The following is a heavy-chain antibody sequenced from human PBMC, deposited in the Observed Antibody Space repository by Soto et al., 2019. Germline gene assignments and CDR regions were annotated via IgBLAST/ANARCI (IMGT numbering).Heavy chain of an antibody. D-gene: IGHD3-9*01. J-gene: IGHJ5*02. V-gene: IGHV1-18*01. CDR3: ARSGSLRYFDWLSNWFDP. CDR1: GYTFTSYG. CDR2: ISAYNGNT. Sequence: ASVKVSCKASGYTFTSYGISLVRQAPGQGLEWMGWISAYNGNTNYAQKLQGRVTMTTDTSTSTAYMELRSLRSDDTAVYYCARSGSLRYFDWLSNWFDPWGQGTLVTVS.